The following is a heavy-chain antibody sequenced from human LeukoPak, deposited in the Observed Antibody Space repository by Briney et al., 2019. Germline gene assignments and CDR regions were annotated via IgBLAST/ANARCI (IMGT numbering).Heavy chain of an antibody. CDR3: ARDRRTYYYDSSGYPGPY. CDR2: ISYDGSNK. V-gene: IGHV3-30-3*01. D-gene: IGHD3-22*01. J-gene: IGHJ4*02. CDR1: GFTFSSYA. Sequence: GGSLRLSCAASGFTFSSYAMHWVRQAPGKGLEWVAVISYDGSNKYYADSVKGRFTISRDNSENTLYLQMNSLRAEDTAVYYCARDRRTYYYDSSGYPGPYWGQGTLVTVSS.